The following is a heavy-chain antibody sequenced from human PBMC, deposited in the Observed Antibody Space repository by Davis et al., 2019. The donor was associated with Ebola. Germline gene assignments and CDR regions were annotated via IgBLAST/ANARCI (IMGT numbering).Heavy chain of an antibody. Sequence: ASVKVSCKASGYTFTSYYMHWVRQAPGQGLEWMGIINPSGGSTSYAQKFQGRVTMTRDTSTSTVYMELSSLRSEDTAVYYCASSYYYGSGSYSYYYYMDVWGKGTTVTVSS. D-gene: IGHD3-10*01. J-gene: IGHJ6*03. CDR3: ASSYYYGSGSYSYYYYMDV. CDR2: INPSGGST. CDR1: GYTFTSYY. V-gene: IGHV1-46*01.